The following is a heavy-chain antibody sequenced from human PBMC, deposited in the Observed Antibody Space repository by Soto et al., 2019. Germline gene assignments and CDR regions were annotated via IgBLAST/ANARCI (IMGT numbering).Heavy chain of an antibody. J-gene: IGHJ4*02. V-gene: IGHV3-30-3*01. Sequence: PGGSLRLSCAASGFTFSSYAMHWVRQAPGKGLEWVAVISYDGSNKYYADSVKGRFTISRDNSKNTLYLQMNSLRAEDTAVYYCARDVGATGENYFDYWGQGTLVTVSS. CDR1: GFTFSSYA. CDR2: ISYDGSNK. CDR3: ARDVGATGENYFDY. D-gene: IGHD1-26*01.